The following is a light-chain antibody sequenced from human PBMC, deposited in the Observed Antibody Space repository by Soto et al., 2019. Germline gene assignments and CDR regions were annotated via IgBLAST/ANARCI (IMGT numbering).Light chain of an antibody. Sequence: EIVLTQSPATLSLSPGERATLSCRASQSVGSYLAWYQQKHGQAPRLLIYDTSNRATGIPARFSGSGSGTDFTLTISSLEPEDFAVYYCQQRSNWPLTFGGGTKVDIK. CDR1: QSVGSY. J-gene: IGKJ4*01. CDR2: DTS. CDR3: QQRSNWPLT. V-gene: IGKV3-11*01.